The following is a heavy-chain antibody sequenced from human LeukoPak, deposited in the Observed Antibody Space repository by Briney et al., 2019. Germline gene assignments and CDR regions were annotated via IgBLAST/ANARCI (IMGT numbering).Heavy chain of an antibody. Sequence: GGPLGLSCTASGFPFGDYAIGWVRQAPGKGLEGVGFIRRKAYGGTTEYAASVKGRFTISRDDSKSIAYLQMNSLKTEDTAVYYCTRGTAVAGTVDYFDYWGQGTLVTVSS. CDR1: GFPFGDYA. CDR3: TRGTAVAGTVDYFDY. V-gene: IGHV3-49*04. J-gene: IGHJ4*02. D-gene: IGHD6-19*01. CDR2: IRRKAYGGTT.